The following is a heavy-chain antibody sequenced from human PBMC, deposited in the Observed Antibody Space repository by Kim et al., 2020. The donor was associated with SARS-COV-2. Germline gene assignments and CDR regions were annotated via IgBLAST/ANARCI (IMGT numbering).Heavy chain of an antibody. J-gene: IGHJ3*02. CDR1: GGSISSSSYY. CDR2: IYYSGST. Sequence: SETLSLTCTVSGGSISSSSYYWGWIRQPPGKGLEWIGSIYYSGSTYYNPSLKSRVTISVDTSKNQFSLKLSSVTAADTAVYYCARGGDSSSWFHPRYAFDIWGQGTMVTVSS. V-gene: IGHV4-39*07. D-gene: IGHD6-13*01. CDR3: ARGGDSSSWFHPRYAFDI.